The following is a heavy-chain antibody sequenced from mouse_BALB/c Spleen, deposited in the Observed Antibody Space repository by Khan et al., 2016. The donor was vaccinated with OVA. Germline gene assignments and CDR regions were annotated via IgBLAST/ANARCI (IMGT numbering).Heavy chain of an antibody. CDR2: ISNGGGST. V-gene: IGHV5-12-2*01. CDR3: ARHDY. J-gene: IGHJ3*01. CDR1: GFTFSGYT. Sequence: EVELVESGGGLVQPGGSLKLSCAASGFTFSGYTMSWVRQTPEKRLEWVAYISNGGGSTYYPDTVKGRFTISRDNAKNTLYLQMSSLKSEDTAMYYCARHDYWGQGTLVTVSA.